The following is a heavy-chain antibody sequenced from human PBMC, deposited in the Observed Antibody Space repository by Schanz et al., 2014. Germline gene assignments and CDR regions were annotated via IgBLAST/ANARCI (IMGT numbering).Heavy chain of an antibody. CDR1: GFTFSSHW. CDR3: ARKMKLGVYGGKGHDSLDI. Sequence: EVQLVQSGGGLVQPGGSLRLSCAASGFTFSSHWMHWVRQDPGKGLVWVARINSVGSNTDYADSVTVRFTISRDNAKNTLYLQVNTLRAEDTAVYYCARKMKLGVYGGKGHDSLDIWGQGTMVTVSS. J-gene: IGHJ3*02. CDR2: INSVGSNT. D-gene: IGHD4-17*01. V-gene: IGHV3-74*01.